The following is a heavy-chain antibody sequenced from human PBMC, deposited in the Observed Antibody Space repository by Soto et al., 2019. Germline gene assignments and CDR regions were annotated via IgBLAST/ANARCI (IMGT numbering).Heavy chain of an antibody. D-gene: IGHD3-9*01. CDR2: INPNSGAT. CDR3: ARQRLGNYHYYGLDV. Sequence: ASVKVSCKASEYTFADDYIHWVRQAPGQGLEWMGWINPNSGATNYAQRFQGRVTMTSDTSVSAAYIELSSLRSGDTAVYYCARQRLGNYHYYGLDVWGQGTPVTVSS. V-gene: IGHV1-2*02. J-gene: IGHJ6*02. CDR1: EYTFADDY.